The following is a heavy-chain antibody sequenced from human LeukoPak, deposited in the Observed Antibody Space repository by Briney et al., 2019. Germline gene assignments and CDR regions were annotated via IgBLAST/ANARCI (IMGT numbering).Heavy chain of an antibody. J-gene: IGHJ6*02. CDR1: GGSISSYY. V-gene: IGHV4-4*07. CDR3: ARLIVGATRYYYGTDV. D-gene: IGHD1-26*01. Sequence: SETLSLTCTVSGGSISSYYWSWIGQPAGKGLEWIGRIYTSGSTNYNPSLKSRVTMSVDTSKNQFSLKLSSVTAADTAVYYCARLIVGATRYYYGTDVWGQGTTVTVSS. CDR2: IYTSGST.